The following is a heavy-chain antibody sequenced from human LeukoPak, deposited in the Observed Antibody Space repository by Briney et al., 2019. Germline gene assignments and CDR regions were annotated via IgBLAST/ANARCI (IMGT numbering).Heavy chain of an antibody. V-gene: IGHV4-61*02. D-gene: IGHD2-21*01. CDR2: IYTSGST. CDR3: ARFWIHCGGDCWPLGAFDI. CDR1: GGSISSGSYY. Sequence: SETLSLTCTVSGGSISSGSYYWSWIRQPAGKGLEWIGRIYTSGSTNYNPSLKSRVTISVDTSKNQFSLKLSSVTAADTAVYYCARFWIHCGGDCWPLGAFDIWGQGTMVTVSS. J-gene: IGHJ3*02.